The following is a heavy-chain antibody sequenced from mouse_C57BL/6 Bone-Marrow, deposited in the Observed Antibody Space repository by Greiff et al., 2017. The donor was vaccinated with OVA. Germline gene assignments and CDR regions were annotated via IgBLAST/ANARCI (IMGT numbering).Heavy chain of an antibody. Sequence: VHVKQSGAELVKPGASVKLSCTASGFNIKDYYMHWVKQRTEQGLEWIGRIDPEDGETKYAPKFQGKATITADTSSNTAYLQLSSLTSEDTAVYYCARAFYYGSSYVYWYFDVWGTGTTVTVSS. V-gene: IGHV14-2*01. CDR3: ARAFYYGSSYVYWYFDV. CDR1: GFNIKDYY. J-gene: IGHJ1*03. CDR2: IDPEDGET. D-gene: IGHD1-1*01.